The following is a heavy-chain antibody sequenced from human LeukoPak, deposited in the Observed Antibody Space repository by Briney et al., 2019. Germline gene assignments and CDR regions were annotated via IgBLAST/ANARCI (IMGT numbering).Heavy chain of an antibody. D-gene: IGHD3-3*01. Sequence: GASVKVSCKASGYTFTSYDINWVRQATGRGLEWMGWMNPNSGNTGYAQKFQGRVTITRNTSISTAYMELSSLRSEDTAVYYCARGPTPTRYYDFWSGYDYWGQGTLVTVSS. J-gene: IGHJ4*02. CDR2: MNPNSGNT. CDR1: GYTFTSYD. CDR3: ARGPTPTRYYDFWSGYDY. V-gene: IGHV1-8*03.